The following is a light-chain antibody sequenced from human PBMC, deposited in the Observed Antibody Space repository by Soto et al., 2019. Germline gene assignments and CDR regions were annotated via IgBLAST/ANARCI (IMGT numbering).Light chain of an antibody. CDR3: QQSYSTPPYT. J-gene: IGKJ2*01. V-gene: IGKV1-39*01. CDR2: AAS. Sequence: DIRMTQSPSSLSASVGDRVTITCRASQSISSYLNWYQQKPGKAPKLLIYAASSLQSGVASRFSGSGSGTDFTLTISSLQPEDFATYYCQQSYSTPPYTFGQGTKLEIK. CDR1: QSISSY.